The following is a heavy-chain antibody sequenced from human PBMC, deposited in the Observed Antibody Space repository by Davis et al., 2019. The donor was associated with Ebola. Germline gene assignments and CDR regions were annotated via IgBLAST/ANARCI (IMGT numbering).Heavy chain of an antibody. CDR3: ARARRSGYDSVY. CDR1: GGSVRSGSYY. Sequence: MPSETLSLTCTVSGGSVRSGSYYWRWIRQPPGKGLEWIGYIYYSGSTNYNPSLKSRVTISVDTSKNQFSLKLSSVTAADTAVYYCARARRSGYDSVYWGQGTLVTVSS. J-gene: IGHJ4*02. D-gene: IGHD5-12*01. CDR2: IYYSGST. V-gene: IGHV4-61*01.